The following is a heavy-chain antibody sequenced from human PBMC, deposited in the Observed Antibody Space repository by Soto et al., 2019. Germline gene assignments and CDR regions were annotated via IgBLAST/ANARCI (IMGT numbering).Heavy chain of an antibody. CDR1: GFTFSSYA. CDR2: ISGSGGST. D-gene: IGHD2-2*02. CDR3: AKMRAREPAAIREYYGMDV. Sequence: EVQLLESGGGLVQPGGSLRLSCAASGFTFSSYAMSWVRQAPGKGLEWVSAISGSGGSTYYADSVKGRFTISRDNSKNTLYLQMNSLRAEDTAVYYCAKMRAREPAAIREYYGMDVWGQGTTVTVSS. J-gene: IGHJ6*02. V-gene: IGHV3-23*01.